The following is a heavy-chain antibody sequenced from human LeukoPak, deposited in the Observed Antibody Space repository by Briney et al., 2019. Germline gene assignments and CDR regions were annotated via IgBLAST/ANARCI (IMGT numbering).Heavy chain of an antibody. CDR2: IYYSGST. J-gene: IGHJ4*02. D-gene: IGHD4-23*01. CDR3: ARPQGGKIYDY. V-gene: IGHV4-59*01. Sequence: PSETLSLTCTVSGGSISSYYWSWIRQPPGKGLEWIGYIYYSGSTNYNPSLKSRVTISVDTSKNQFSLKLSSVTAADTAVYYCARPQGGKIYDYGGQGPLVTVSS. CDR1: GGSISSYY.